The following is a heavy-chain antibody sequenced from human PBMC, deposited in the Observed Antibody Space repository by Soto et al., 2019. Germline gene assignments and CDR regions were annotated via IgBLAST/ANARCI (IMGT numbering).Heavy chain of an antibody. D-gene: IGHD3-22*01. CDR1: GFTFSSYA. Sequence: HPGGSLRLSCAASGFTFSSYAMHWVRQAPGKGLEYVSAISSNGGSTYYANSVKGRFTISRDNSKNTLYLQMGSLRAEDMAVYYCARHSSGYSYAFDIWGQGTMVTVSS. CDR2: ISSNGGST. V-gene: IGHV3-64*01. J-gene: IGHJ3*02. CDR3: ARHSSGYSYAFDI.